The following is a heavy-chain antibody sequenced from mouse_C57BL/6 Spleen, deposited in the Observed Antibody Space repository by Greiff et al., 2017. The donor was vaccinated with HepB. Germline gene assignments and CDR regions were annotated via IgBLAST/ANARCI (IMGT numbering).Heavy chain of an antibody. J-gene: IGHJ4*01. CDR1: GYTFTSYW. V-gene: IGHV1-55*01. Sequence: QVQLQQSGAELVKPGASVKMSCKASGYTFTSYWITWVKQRPGQGLEWIGDIYPGSGSTNYNEKFKSKATLTVDTSSSTAYMQLSSLTSEDSAVYYCARNRGYYYAMDYWGQGTSVTVSS. CDR3: ARNRGYYYAMDY. D-gene: IGHD2-2*01. CDR2: IYPGSGST.